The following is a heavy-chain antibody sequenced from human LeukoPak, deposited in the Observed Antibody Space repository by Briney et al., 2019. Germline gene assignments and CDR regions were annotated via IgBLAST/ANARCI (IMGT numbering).Heavy chain of an antibody. V-gene: IGHV3-21*01. CDR2: ISSSSSYI. D-gene: IGHD6-19*01. CDR3: ARDRFPRIAVAGTADDY. CDR1: GFTFSSYS. J-gene: IGHJ4*02. Sequence: GGSLRLSCAASGFTFSSYSMNWVRQAPGKGLEWVSSISSSSSYIYYADSVKGRFTISRDNAKNSLYLQMNSLRAEDTAVYYCARDRFPRIAVAGTADDYWGQGTLVTVSS.